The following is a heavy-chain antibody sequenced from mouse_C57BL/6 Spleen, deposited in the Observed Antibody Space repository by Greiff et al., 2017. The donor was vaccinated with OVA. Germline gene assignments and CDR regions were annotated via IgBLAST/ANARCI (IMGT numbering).Heavy chain of an antibody. CDR3: AKGITTVVDWYFDV. CDR2: IWSGGST. CDR1: GFSLTSYG. Sequence: LVESGPGLVQPSQSLSITCTVSGFSLTSYGVHWVRQPPGKGLEWLGVIWSGGSTDYNAAFISRLSISKDNSKSQVFFKMNSLQADDTAIYYCAKGITTVVDWYFDVWGTGTTVTVSS. J-gene: IGHJ1*03. V-gene: IGHV2-4*01. D-gene: IGHD1-1*01.